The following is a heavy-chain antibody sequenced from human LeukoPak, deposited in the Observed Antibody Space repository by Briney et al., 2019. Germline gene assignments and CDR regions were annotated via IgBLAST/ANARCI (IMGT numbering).Heavy chain of an antibody. CDR2: ISGSGGST. V-gene: IGHV3-23*01. J-gene: IGHJ4*02. D-gene: IGHD3-10*01. CDR1: GFTFSSYA. CDR3: AKVDYYGSGSYGY. Sequence: PGGSLRLSRAASGFTFSSYAMSWVRQAPGKGLEWVSAISGSGGSTYYADSVKGRFTISRDNSKNTLYLQMNSLRAEDPAVYYCAKVDYYGSGSYGYWGQGTLVTVSS.